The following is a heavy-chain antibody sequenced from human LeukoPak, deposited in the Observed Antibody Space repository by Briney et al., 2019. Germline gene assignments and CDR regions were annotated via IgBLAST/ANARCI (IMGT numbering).Heavy chain of an antibody. CDR3: ARDPIDGYKEGAFDY. CDR2: IYYSGST. J-gene: IGHJ4*02. Sequence: SETLSLTCTVSGGSISSSSYYWGWIRQPPGKGLEWIGSIYYSGSTYYNPSLKSRVTISVDTSKNQFSLKLSSVTAADTAVYYCARDPIDGYKEGAFDYWGQGTLVTVSS. CDR1: GGSISSSSYY. V-gene: IGHV4-39*07. D-gene: IGHD5-24*01.